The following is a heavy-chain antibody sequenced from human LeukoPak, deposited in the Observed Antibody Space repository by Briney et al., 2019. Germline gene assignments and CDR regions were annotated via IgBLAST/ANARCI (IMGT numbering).Heavy chain of an antibody. CDR1: GFTFSTYA. V-gene: IGHV3-15*01. J-gene: IGHJ4*02. CDR2: IKSKTDGGTT. CDR3: TTPYYGDYDY. D-gene: IGHD4-17*01. Sequence: GGSLRLSCAASGFTFSTYAMSWVRQAPGKGLEWVGRIKSKTDGGTTDYAAPVKGRFTISRDDSKNTLYLQMNSLKTEDTAVYYCTTPYYGDYDYWGQGTLVTVSS.